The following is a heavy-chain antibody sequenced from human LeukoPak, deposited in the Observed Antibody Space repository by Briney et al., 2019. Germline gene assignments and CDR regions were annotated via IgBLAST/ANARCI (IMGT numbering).Heavy chain of an antibody. D-gene: IGHD3-10*01. J-gene: IGHJ6*03. CDR1: GYTFTSYG. CDR2: ISAYNGNT. CDR3: ARDSDRNYGSGSYYNLALYYYYYYMDV. Sequence: ASVKVSCKASGYTFTSYGISWVRQAPGQGLEWMGWISAYNGNTNYAQKLQGRVTMTTDTSTSTAYMELRSLRSDDTAVYYCARDSDRNYGSGSYYNLALYYYYYYMDVWGKGTTVTISS. V-gene: IGHV1-18*01.